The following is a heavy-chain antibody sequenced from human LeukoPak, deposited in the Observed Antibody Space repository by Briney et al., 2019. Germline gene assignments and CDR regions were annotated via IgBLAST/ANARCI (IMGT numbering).Heavy chain of an antibody. CDR3: ARRVASANDAFDI. Sequence: EGSLRLSCAASGFTFSSYSMNWVRQAPGKGLEWVSSISSGSTYIYYGDSLKGRFTISRDNAKNLLYLQMNSLRAEDTAVYYCARRVASANDAFDIWGQGTMVTVSS. D-gene: IGHD6-13*01. J-gene: IGHJ3*02. V-gene: IGHV3-21*01. CDR2: ISSGSTYI. CDR1: GFTFSSYS.